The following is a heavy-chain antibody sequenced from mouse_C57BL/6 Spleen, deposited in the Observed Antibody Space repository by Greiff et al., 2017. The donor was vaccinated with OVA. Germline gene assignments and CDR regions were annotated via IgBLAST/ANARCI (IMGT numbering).Heavy chain of an antibody. Sequence: QVQLKQSGAELMKPGASVKLSCKATGYTFTGYWIEWVKQRPGHGLEWIGEILPGSGSTNYNEKFKGKATFTADTSANTAYMQLSSLTTEDSAIYYCARGPISDGYYLGFADWGQGTLVTVSA. J-gene: IGHJ3*01. CDR2: ILPGSGST. V-gene: IGHV1-9*01. CDR3: ARGPISDGYYLGFAD. CDR1: GYTFTGYW. D-gene: IGHD2-3*01.